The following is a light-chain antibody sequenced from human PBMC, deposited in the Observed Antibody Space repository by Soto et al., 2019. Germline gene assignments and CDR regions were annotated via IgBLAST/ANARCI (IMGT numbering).Light chain of an antibody. V-gene: IGKV3-15*01. CDR3: QHYMSWPSLT. CDR2: GAS. CDR1: QSVNSN. Sequence: EIVMTQSPATLSVSPGERATLSCRASQSVNSNLAWYQQKPCQAPRLLIYGASTRAAGIPARFSGSGSGTEFTLTISSLQSEDSAVYYCQHYMSWPSLTFGGGTKVDIK. J-gene: IGKJ4*01.